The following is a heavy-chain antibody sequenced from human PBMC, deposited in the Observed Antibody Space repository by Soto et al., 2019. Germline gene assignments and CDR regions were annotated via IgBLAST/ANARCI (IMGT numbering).Heavy chain of an antibody. CDR2: ISGSGGST. Sequence: EVQLLESGGGLVQPGGSLRLSCAASGFTFSSYAMSWVRQAPGKGLEWVSTISGSGGSTYYADSVKGRFTISRDNSKNTLYLQMNSLRAEDTAVYYCAKDLRHVSSVMYGMDVWGQGTTVTVSS. CDR1: GFTFSSYA. J-gene: IGHJ6*02. D-gene: IGHD3-22*01. CDR3: AKDLRHVSSVMYGMDV. V-gene: IGHV3-23*01.